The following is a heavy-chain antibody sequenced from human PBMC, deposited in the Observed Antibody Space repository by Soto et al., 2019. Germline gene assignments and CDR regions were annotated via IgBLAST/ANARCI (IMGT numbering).Heavy chain of an antibody. J-gene: IGHJ4*02. CDR2: ISTSSTYI. CDR3: ARGHLSNWWYFDY. Sequence: GGSLRLACESSVFTFSSYSMSWVRQAPGKGLEWVSSISTSSTYIWYADSLKARFTISRDDAKNSLSLLMNSLRAEDTAVYYCARGHLSNWWYFDYWGQGALVTVSS. CDR1: VFTFSSYS. D-gene: IGHD2-8*02. V-gene: IGHV3-21*01.